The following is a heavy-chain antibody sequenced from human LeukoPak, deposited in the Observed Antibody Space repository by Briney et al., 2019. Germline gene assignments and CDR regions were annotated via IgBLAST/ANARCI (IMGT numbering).Heavy chain of an antibody. D-gene: IGHD3-3*01. CDR1: GYTFTGYY. CDR2: INPNSGGT. Sequence: ASVKVSCKASGYTFTGYYMHWVRQAPGQGLEWMGWINPNSGGTNYAQKFQGRVTMTRDTSISTAYMELSRLRSDDTAVYYCAGDLEYCDFWSGYYNPGYYYMDVWGKGTTVTVSS. CDR3: AGDLEYCDFWSGYYNPGYYYMDV. V-gene: IGHV1-2*02. J-gene: IGHJ6*03.